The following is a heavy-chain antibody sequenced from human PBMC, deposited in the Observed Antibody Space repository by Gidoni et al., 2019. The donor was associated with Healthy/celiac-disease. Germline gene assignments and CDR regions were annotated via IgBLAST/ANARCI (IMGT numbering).Heavy chain of an antibody. D-gene: IGHD3-3*01. CDR3: ARIPDFWRVRDYYGMDV. CDR2: IFANDEN. V-gene: IGHV2-26*01. J-gene: IGHJ6*02. Sequence: QVTLKESGPVLVKPTETLTLTCTVSGFSLSNARMGVSWIRQHPGKALEWLAHIFANDENSYSTSLKSRLTISKDTSKSQVVLTMTNMDPVDTATYYCARIPDFWRVRDYYGMDVWGQGTTVTVSS. CDR1: GFSLSNARMG.